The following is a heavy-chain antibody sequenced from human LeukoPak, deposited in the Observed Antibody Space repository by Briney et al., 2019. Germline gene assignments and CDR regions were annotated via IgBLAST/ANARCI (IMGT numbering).Heavy chain of an antibody. V-gene: IGHV1-8*01. Sequence: ASVKVSCKASGYTFTSYDINWVRQATGQGLEWMGWMNPNSGNTGYAQKFQGRVTMTRNTSISTAYMELSSLRSEDTAVYYCARDGDILTGYYKNFDYWGQGTLVTVSS. CDR3: ARDGDILTGYYKNFDY. D-gene: IGHD3-9*01. CDR2: MNPNSGNT. CDR1: GYTFTSYD. J-gene: IGHJ4*02.